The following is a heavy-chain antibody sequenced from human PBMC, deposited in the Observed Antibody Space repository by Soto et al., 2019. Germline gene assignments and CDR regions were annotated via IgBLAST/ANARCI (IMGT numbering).Heavy chain of an antibody. V-gene: IGHV1-69*01. CDR1: GGTFSSYT. CDR2: ITPTLNIA. J-gene: IGHJ4*02. CDR3: ARGYYSGSNPSSFDY. Sequence: QLQLVQSGAEVREPGSSVKVSCKASGGTFSSYTVIWVRQAPGQGLEWMGGITPTLNIAKYAEKFQARVTITADESTSTVNMHLSSLRSEDTAVYFCARGYYSGSNPSSFDYWGQGTLVAVPS. D-gene: IGHD1-26*01.